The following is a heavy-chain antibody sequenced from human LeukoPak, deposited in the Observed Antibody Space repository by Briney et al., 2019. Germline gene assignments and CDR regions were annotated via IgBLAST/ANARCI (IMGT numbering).Heavy chain of an antibody. CDR2: INPNSGGT. CDR3: ASYSSGWYGGEYFQH. J-gene: IGHJ1*01. D-gene: IGHD6-19*01. V-gene: IGHV1-2*02. Sequence: ASVKVSCKASGYTFTDYYMRWVRQAPGQGLEWMGWINPNSGGTNYAQKFQGRVTMTRDTSISTAYMEVSWLRSDDAAVYYCASYSSGWYGGEYFQHWGQGTLVTVSS. CDR1: GYTFTDYY.